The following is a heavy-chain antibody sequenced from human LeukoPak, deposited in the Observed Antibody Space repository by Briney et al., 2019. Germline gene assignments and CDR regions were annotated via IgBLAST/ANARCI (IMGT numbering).Heavy chain of an antibody. J-gene: IGHJ5*02. CDR2: IYSSGST. D-gene: IGHD6-19*01. Sequence: SETLSLTCSVSGGSISNYFWTWIRQPPGKGLEWIGYIYSSGSTYYSPSLRSRVTISLDTSKNQFSLKVNSVTAADTAVYYCAREGQWLPDWFDPWGQGTLVTVSS. CDR1: GGSISNYF. CDR3: AREGQWLPDWFDP. V-gene: IGHV4-59*01.